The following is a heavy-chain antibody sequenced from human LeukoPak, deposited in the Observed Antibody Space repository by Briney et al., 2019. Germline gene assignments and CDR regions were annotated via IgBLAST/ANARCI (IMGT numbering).Heavy chain of an antibody. D-gene: IGHD3-10*01. CDR1: GFTFSSYG. Sequence: PGGSLRLFCAASGFTFSSYGMHWVRQAPGKGLEWVAFIRYDGSNKYYADSVKGRFTISRDNSKNTLYLQMNSLRAEDTAVYYCASELLWFGELFYWGQGTLVTVSS. CDR3: ASELLWFGELFY. J-gene: IGHJ4*02. CDR2: IRYDGSNK. V-gene: IGHV3-30*02.